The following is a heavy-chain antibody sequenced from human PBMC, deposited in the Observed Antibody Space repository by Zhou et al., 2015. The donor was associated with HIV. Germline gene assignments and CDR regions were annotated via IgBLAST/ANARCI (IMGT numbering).Heavy chain of an antibody. J-gene: IGHJ4*02. CDR3: ARGPPFGDVLMVYAMHY. V-gene: IGHV1-69*02. D-gene: IGHD2-8*01. CDR2: IIPILGIA. CDR1: GGTFSSYT. Sequence: QVQLVQSGAEVKKPGSSVKVSCKASGGTFSSYTISWVRQAPGQGLEWMGRIIPILGIANYAQKFQGRVTITADKSTSTAYMELSSLRSEDTAVYYCARGPPFGDVLMVYAMHYWGQGTLVTVSS.